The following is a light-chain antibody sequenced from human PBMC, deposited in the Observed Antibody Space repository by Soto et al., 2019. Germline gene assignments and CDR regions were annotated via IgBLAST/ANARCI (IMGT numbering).Light chain of an antibody. CDR3: CSYAGSSPYV. Sequence: QSALTQPASVSGSPGQSITISCTGTSSDVGSYNLVSWYQQHPGKAPKLMIYEGSKRPSGVSNRFSGSKSGNTASLTISGLKSEDEADYYCCSYAGSSPYVFGTGNKLTVL. CDR1: SSDVGSYNL. CDR2: EGS. J-gene: IGLJ1*01. V-gene: IGLV2-23*01.